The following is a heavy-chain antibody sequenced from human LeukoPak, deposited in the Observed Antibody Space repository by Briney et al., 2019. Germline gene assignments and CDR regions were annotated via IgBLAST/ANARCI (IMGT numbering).Heavy chain of an antibody. CDR1: GFTFSSYW. D-gene: IGHD6-13*01. Sequence: GGSLRLSCAASGFTFSSYWMHWDRQAPGKGLVWVSRINSDGSSTSYADSVKGRFTISRDNAKNTLYLQMNSLRAEDTAVYYCAREEGIAGTYYFDYWGQGTLVTVSS. CDR2: INSDGSST. J-gene: IGHJ4*02. CDR3: AREEGIAGTYYFDY. V-gene: IGHV3-74*01.